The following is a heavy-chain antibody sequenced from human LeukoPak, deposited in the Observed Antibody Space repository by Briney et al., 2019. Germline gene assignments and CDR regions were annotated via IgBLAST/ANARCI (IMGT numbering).Heavy chain of an antibody. Sequence: GGSLRLSCAASGFTFSSYAMHWVRQAPGKGLEWVAVISYDGSNKYYADSVKGRFTISRDNSKNTLYLQMHSLRAEDTAVYYCAREYTTYLVTSTHRPSYWGQGTLVTVSS. V-gene: IGHV3-30*04. CDR3: AREYTTYLVTSTHRPSY. CDR1: GFTFSSYA. CDR2: ISYDGSNK. J-gene: IGHJ4*02. D-gene: IGHD2-15*01.